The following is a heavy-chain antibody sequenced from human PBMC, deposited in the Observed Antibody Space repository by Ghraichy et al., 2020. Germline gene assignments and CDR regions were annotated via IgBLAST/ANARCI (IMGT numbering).Heavy chain of an antibody. CDR3: ARGGGIGDVDIVATIRDPDYYYGMDV. D-gene: IGHD5-12*01. Sequence: SVKVSCKASGGTFSSYAISWVRQAPGQGLEWMGGIIPIFGTANYAQKFQGRVTITADESTSTAYMELSSLRSEDTAVYYCARGGGIGDVDIVATIRDPDYYYGMDVWGQGTTVTVSS. J-gene: IGHJ6*02. CDR1: GGTFSSYA. CDR2: IIPIFGTA. V-gene: IGHV1-69*13.